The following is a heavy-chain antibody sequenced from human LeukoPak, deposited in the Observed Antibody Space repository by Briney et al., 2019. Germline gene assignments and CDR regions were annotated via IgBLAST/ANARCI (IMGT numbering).Heavy chain of an antibody. J-gene: IGHJ3*02. D-gene: IGHD3-9*01. Sequence: SGGSLRLSCVASGFTFSSYSMNWVRQAPGKGLEWVSSISSSSSYIYYADSVKGRFTISRDNAKNSLYLQMNSLRAEDTAVYYCARSLTYYDILTGYYHEAFDIWGQGTMVTVSS. V-gene: IGHV3-21*01. CDR2: ISSSSSYI. CDR3: ARSLTYYDILTGYYHEAFDI. CDR1: GFTFSSYS.